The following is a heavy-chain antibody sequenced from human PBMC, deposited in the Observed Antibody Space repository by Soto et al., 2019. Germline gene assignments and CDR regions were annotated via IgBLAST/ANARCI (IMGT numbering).Heavy chain of an antibody. CDR3: AKGGDGYCSTTSCLFHFDY. CDR2: ISGSADAT. V-gene: IGHV3-23*01. J-gene: IGHJ4*02. CDR1: GFTFSTYA. D-gene: IGHD2-2*01. Sequence: EVQLLESGGGLVQTGGSLRLSCAASGFTFSTYAMSWVRQAPGKGLEWVSTISGSADATFYADSVKGRFAIFRDNSMTMFYLQMNSLRAEDTAVYYCAKGGDGYCSTTSCLFHFDYWGPGTLATVSS.